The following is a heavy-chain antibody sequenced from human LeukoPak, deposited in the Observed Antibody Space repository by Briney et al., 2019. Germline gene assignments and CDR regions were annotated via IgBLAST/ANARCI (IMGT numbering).Heavy chain of an antibody. CDR1: GFTLSKHW. J-gene: IGHJ4*02. V-gene: IGHV3-7*01. Sequence: GGSLRLSCTTSGFTLSKHWMTWVRQAPGKGLECVAIIKQDGSEKYYVNSVKGRFTISRDNAKNSLYLQMNSLRVEDTAVYYCGREWAVDFWGQGTLVTVSS. CDR2: IKQDGSEK. CDR3: GREWAVDF.